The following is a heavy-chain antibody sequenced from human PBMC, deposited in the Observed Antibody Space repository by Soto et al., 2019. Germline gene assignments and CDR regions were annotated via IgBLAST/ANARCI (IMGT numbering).Heavy chain of an antibody. V-gene: IGHV4-30-4*01. CDR1: GDSINTPHYY. CDR2: IYYSGST. Sequence: PSETLSLTCTVSGDSINTPHYYWNWVLQPPGKGLEWIGYIYYSGSTYYNPSLKSRVTISVDTSKNQFSLKLSSVTAADTAVYYCARSGYSYGPNPLLYWGQGTLVTVSS. J-gene: IGHJ4*02. D-gene: IGHD5-18*01. CDR3: ARSGYSYGPNPLLY.